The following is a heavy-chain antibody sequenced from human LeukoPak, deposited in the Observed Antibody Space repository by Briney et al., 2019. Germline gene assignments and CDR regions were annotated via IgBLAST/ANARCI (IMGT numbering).Heavy chain of an antibody. CDR2: IYYSGST. CDR3: ARGPGGFKSVDY. V-gene: IGHV4-39*07. J-gene: IGHJ4*02. CDR1: GGSISSSSYY. D-gene: IGHD4-23*01. Sequence: SETLSLTCTVSGGSISSSSYYWGWIRQPPGKGLEWIGSIYYSGSTYYNPSLKSRVTLSVDTSKNRFSLKLSSVTAADTAVYYCARGPGGFKSVDYWGQGTLVTVSS.